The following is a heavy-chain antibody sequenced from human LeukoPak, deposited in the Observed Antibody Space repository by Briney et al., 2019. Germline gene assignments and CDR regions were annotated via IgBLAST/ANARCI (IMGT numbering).Heavy chain of an antibody. Sequence: PGGSPRLSCAASGFTFSSYAMSWVRQAPGKGLEWVSAISGNGDITYYTDSVKGRFTISRDNSKNTLYLQMNSLRAEDTAVYYCAKVTGGDMITYGGLDYWGQGTLVTVSS. CDR1: GFTFSSYA. CDR3: AKVTGGDMITYGGLDY. J-gene: IGHJ4*02. V-gene: IGHV3-23*01. D-gene: IGHD3-16*01. CDR2: ISGNGDIT.